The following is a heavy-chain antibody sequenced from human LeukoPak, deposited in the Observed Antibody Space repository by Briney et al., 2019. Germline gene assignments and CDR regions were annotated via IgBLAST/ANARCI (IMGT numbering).Heavy chain of an antibody. D-gene: IGHD3-10*01. V-gene: IGHV4-34*01. CDR3: ARRQLWFGELRNYYYYMDV. CDR1: GGSISSYY. J-gene: IGHJ6*03. Sequence: SETLSLTCTVSGGSISSYYWSWIRQPPGKGLEWIGEINHSGSTNYNPSLKSRVTISVDTSKNQFSLKLSSVTAADTAVYYCARRQLWFGELRNYYYYMDVWGKGTTVTVSS. CDR2: INHSGST.